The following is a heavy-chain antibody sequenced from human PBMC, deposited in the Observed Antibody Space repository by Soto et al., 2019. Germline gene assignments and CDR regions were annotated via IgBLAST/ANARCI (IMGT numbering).Heavy chain of an antibody. Sequence: PGGSLRLSCAASGFTFTNTWLNWVRQAPGKGLEWVARIKRNADGATADYAASVTGRFTISRDDSQNTLSLQMNSLKVEDTAVYFCTTEIYPVPLLDTYDVWGHGTRVTVSS. CDR2: IKRNADGATA. V-gene: IGHV3-15*07. J-gene: IGHJ3*01. CDR1: GFTFTNTW. CDR3: TTEIYPVPLLDTYDV. D-gene: IGHD3-16*02.